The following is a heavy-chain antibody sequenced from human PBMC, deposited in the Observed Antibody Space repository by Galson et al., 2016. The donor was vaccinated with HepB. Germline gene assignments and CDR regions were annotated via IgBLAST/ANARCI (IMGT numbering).Heavy chain of an antibody. Sequence: LRLSCAASGFIFSNYGMHWVRQAPGKGLEWVSAISGSGGSTYYADSVRGRFTISRDNSQRTVYLQMNSLRGDDTAIYYCAKDGAASLTASRGADFWGQGTLVTVAS. J-gene: IGHJ4*02. V-gene: IGHV3-23*01. CDR2: ISGSGGST. D-gene: IGHD6-6*01. CDR3: AKDGAASLTASRGADF. CDR1: GFIFSNYG.